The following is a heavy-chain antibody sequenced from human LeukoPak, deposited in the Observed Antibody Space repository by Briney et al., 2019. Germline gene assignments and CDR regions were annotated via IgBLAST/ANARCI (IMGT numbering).Heavy chain of an antibody. Sequence: SETLSLTCAVYGGSFSGYYWSWIRQPPGKGLEWIGYIYYSGSTNYNPSLKSRVTISVDTSKNQFSLKLSSVTAADTAVYYCARLSPSPRTYYYDSSGYPPNAVFDYWGQGTLVTVSS. V-gene: IGHV4-59*08. CDR3: ARLSPSPRTYYYDSSGYPPNAVFDY. J-gene: IGHJ4*02. D-gene: IGHD3-22*01. CDR2: IYYSGST. CDR1: GGSFSGYY.